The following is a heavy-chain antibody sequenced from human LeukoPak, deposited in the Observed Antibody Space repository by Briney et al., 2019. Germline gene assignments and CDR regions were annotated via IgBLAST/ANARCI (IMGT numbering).Heavy chain of an antibody. J-gene: IGHJ5*02. CDR2: IYCSGST. CDR1: GGSISSSSYY. V-gene: IGHV4-39*01. D-gene: IGHD2-15*01. CDR3: ARHPSYCSGGSCYLRWFDP. Sequence: PSETLSLTCTVSGGSISSSSYYWGWIRQPPGKGLEWIGSIYCSGSTYYNPSLKSRVTISVDMSKSQFSLKLSSVTAADTAVYYCARHPSYCSGGSCYLRWFDPWGQGTLVTVSS.